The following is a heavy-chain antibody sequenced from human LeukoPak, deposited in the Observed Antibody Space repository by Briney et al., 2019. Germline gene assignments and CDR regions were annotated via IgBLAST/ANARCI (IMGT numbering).Heavy chain of an antibody. D-gene: IGHD1-14*01. CDR2: INQDGSEK. CDR3: GRVQKTQTRGTPDY. J-gene: IGHJ4*02. V-gene: IGHV3-7*01. CDR1: GFTFSTFW. Sequence: GGSLRLSCAASGFTFSTFWMTWVRQAPGKGLEWVANINQDGSEKDYVDSVKGRFTISRDNAKNSLYLQVNSLRDDDTAVYYCGRVQKTQTRGTPDYWGQGTLVTVSS.